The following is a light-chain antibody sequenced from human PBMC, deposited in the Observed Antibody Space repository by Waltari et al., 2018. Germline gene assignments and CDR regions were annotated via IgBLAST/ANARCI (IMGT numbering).Light chain of an antibody. CDR2: GTS. Sequence: EIVLTQSPATLSLSPGEKATLSCRASQSISKYLAWYQQKPGQAPRLLIFGTSTRATGIPARFSGRGSGTDYTLTISSLQSEDFAVYFCQQYNHWPLAFGGGTNIEIK. J-gene: IGKJ4*01. CDR1: QSISKY. V-gene: IGKV3-15*01. CDR3: QQYNHWPLA.